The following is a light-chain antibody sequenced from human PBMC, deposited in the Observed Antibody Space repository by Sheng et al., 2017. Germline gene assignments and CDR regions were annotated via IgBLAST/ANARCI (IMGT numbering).Light chain of an antibody. CDR3: QQRGNWPKT. CDR1: QSVSTY. CDR2: DAS. V-gene: IGKV3-11*01. Sequence: IVLTQSPATLSLSPGERATLSCRASQSVSTYLAWYQQKPGQAPRLLIYDASNRATGIPARFSGSGSGTDFTLTISSLEPEDFAVYYCQQRGNWPKTFGQGTKLEI. J-gene: IGKJ2*01.